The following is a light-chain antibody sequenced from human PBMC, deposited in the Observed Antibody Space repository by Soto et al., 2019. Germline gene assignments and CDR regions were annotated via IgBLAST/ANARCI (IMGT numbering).Light chain of an antibody. V-gene: IGLV2-23*03. Sequence: QSALTQPASVSGSPGQSITISCTGTSSDVGSYNLVSWYQQHPGKAPKLMIYEGSKRPSGVSNRFSGSKSGNTASLTISGLQAEDEADYYCCSYVGSSTFAVFGGGTKVTVL. J-gene: IGLJ2*01. CDR3: CSYVGSSTFAV. CDR1: SSDVGSYNL. CDR2: EGS.